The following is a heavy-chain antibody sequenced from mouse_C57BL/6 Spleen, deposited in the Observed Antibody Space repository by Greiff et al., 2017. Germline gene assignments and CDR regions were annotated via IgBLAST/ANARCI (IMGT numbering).Heavy chain of an antibody. CDR2: FDPANGNT. V-gene: IGHV14-3*01. CDR1: GFNIKNTY. J-gene: IGHJ3*01. CDR3: ARDLFAY. Sequence: EVQLQQFVAELVRPGASVKLSCTASGFNIKNTYMPWVKQRPEQGLEWIGRFDPANGNTKYVPKFQGKATITADTSSNTAYLQLSGLTSEDTAIYYGARDLFAYWGQGTLVTVSA.